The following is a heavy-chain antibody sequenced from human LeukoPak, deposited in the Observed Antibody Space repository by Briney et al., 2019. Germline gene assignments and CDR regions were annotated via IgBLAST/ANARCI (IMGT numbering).Heavy chain of an antibody. J-gene: IGHJ4*02. Sequence: PSETPSLTCAVYGGSFSGYYWSCIRHPPGNGLEWIGEINHNGSTNYNPSLKSRVTISVDTSKNQFSLKLSSVTAADTAVYYCARVNRGGAVDYWGQGTLVTVSS. CDR1: GGSFSGYY. D-gene: IGHD3-16*01. CDR2: INHNGST. CDR3: ARVNRGGAVDY. V-gene: IGHV4-34*01.